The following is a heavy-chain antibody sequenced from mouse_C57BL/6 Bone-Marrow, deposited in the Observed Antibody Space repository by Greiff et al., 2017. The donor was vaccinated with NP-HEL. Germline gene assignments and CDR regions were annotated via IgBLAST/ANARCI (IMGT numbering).Heavy chain of an antibody. CDR3: ARPGQLRPPFAY. CDR1: GYTFTSYG. Sequence: QVQLQQSGAELARPGASVKLSCKASGYTFTSYGISWVKQRTGQGLEWIGEIYPRSGNTYYNEKFKGKATLTADKSSSTAYMELRSLTSEDSAVYFCARPGQLRPPFAYWGRGTLVSVSA. D-gene: IGHD3-2*02. CDR2: IYPRSGNT. V-gene: IGHV1-81*01. J-gene: IGHJ3*01.